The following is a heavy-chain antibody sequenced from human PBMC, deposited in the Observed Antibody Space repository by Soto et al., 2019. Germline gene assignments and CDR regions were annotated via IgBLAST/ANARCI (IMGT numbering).Heavy chain of an antibody. CDR3: AREYYDFYYGMDV. J-gene: IGHJ6*02. V-gene: IGHV3-33*01. CDR2: IWYDGSNK. Sequence: GGALRLSCAASGFTFSSYGMRWVRQAPGKGLEWVAVIWYDGSNKYYADSVKGRFTISRDNSKNTLYLQMNSLRAEDTAVYYCAREYYDFYYGMDVWGQGTTVTVSS. CDR1: GFTFSSYG.